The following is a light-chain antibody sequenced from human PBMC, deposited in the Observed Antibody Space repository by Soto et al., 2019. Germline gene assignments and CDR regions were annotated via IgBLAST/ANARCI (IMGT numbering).Light chain of an antibody. CDR2: DAS. Sequence: EIVMTQSPATLSVSPWERATLSCRASQSVGSNVAWYQQKPGLAPRLLIYDASSRATGIPDRFSGSGSGTDFTLTISRLEPEDFAVYYCQQYGSSPRTFGQGTKVDIK. J-gene: IGKJ1*01. V-gene: IGKV3D-20*01. CDR1: QSVGSN. CDR3: QQYGSSPRT.